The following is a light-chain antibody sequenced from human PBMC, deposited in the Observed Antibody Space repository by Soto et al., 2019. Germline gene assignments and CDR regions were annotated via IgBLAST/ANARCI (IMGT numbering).Light chain of an antibody. J-gene: IGKJ1*01. CDR3: QQYGSSPGGT. CDR1: QSVSSSY. Sequence: EIVLTQSPGTLSLSPGEIATLSCRASQSVSSSYLAWYQQKPGQAPRLLIYGASSRATGIPDRFSGSGSGTDFTLTISRLEPEDFAVYYCQQYGSSPGGTFGQGTKVDIK. V-gene: IGKV3-20*01. CDR2: GAS.